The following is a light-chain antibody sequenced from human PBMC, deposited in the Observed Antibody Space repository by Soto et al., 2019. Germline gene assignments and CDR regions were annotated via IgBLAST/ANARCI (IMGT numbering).Light chain of an antibody. J-gene: IGKJ4*01. V-gene: IGKV3-11*01. CDR2: DAS. CDR3: QQRSNWPYLT. Sequence: EIVLTQSPDTLSLSPGERATLSCRASQSVSGYLGWYQQKPGQAPRVLIYDASNRAYGVPARFRGSGSGTNFTLTIASLEPEDFAVYYCQQRSNWPYLTFGGGTGV. CDR1: QSVSGY.